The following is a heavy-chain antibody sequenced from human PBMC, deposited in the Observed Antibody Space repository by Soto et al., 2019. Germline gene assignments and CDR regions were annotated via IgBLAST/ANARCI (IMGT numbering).Heavy chain of an antibody. CDR1: GYTFTSYD. CDR2: MNPNSGNT. Sequence: ASVKVSCKASGYTFTSYDINWVRQATGQGLEWMGWMNPNSGNTGYAQKFQGRVTMTRNTSISTAYMELSSLRSEDTAVYYCARARLWEADYYYYMDVWGKGTTVTVSS. V-gene: IGHV1-8*01. J-gene: IGHJ6*03. CDR3: ARARLWEADYYYYMDV. D-gene: IGHD5-18*01.